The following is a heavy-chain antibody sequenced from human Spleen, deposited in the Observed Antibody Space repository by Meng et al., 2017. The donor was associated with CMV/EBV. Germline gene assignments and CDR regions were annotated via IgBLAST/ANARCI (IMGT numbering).Heavy chain of an antibody. V-gene: IGHV3-7*01. J-gene: IGHJ4*02. D-gene: IGHD5-24*01. Sequence: SCVASGFTFSSTWMSWVRQAPRKGLEWVANIKQDGSEKYYVDSLKGRFTISRDNTENSLHLQMNSLRAEDTAVYFCARLGGWLQHYFDSWGQGTLVTVSS. CDR1: GFTFSSTW. CDR3: ARLGGWLQHYFDS. CDR2: IKQDGSEK.